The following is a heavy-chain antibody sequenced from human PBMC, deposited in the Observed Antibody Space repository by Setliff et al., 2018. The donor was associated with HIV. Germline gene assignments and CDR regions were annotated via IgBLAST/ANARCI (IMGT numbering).Heavy chain of an antibody. CDR3: ARVRPPRLRITMIVGAFDI. D-gene: IGHD3-22*01. J-gene: IGHJ3*02. CDR1: GGSFGGYY. Sequence: SETLSLTCVVYGGSFGGYYWSWIRQPPGKGLEWIGEINHHKHTNYNPSLKSRVTMSVDTSKNQFSLKLSSVTAADTAVYYCARVRPPRLRITMIVGAFDIWGQGTMVTVSS. V-gene: IGHV4-34*01. CDR2: INHHKHT.